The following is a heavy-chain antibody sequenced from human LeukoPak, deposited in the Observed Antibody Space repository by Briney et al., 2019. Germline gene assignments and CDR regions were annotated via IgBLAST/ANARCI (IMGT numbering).Heavy chain of an antibody. CDR1: GGSISSYY. CDR2: IYYSGST. V-gene: IGHV4-39*01. CDR3: ARQSSMVRGGGNFDY. Sequence: SETLSLTCTVSGGSISSYYWSWIRQPPGKGLEWIGSIYYSGSTYYNPSLKSRVTISVDTSKNQFSLKLSSVTAADTAVYYCARQSSMVRGGGNFDYWGQGTLVTVSS. D-gene: IGHD3-10*01. J-gene: IGHJ4*02.